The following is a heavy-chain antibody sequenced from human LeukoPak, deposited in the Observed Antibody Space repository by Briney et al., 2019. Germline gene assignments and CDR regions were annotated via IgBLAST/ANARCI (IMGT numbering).Heavy chain of an antibody. V-gene: IGHV3-21*01. Sequence: GGSLRPSCAASGFTFSAYSMNWVRQAPGEGLEWASSIGAAGSHIYYADSMKGRFTISRDNAKSSLFLQMNSLRAEDTGIYYCVRVGSGATRADTLDLWGQGTMVTVSS. D-gene: IGHD6-19*01. CDR2: IGAAGSHI. J-gene: IGHJ3*01. CDR1: GFTFSAYS. CDR3: VRVGSGATRADTLDL.